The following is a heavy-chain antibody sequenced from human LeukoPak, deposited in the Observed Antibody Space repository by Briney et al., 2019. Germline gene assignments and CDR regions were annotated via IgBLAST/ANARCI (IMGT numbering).Heavy chain of an antibody. CDR3: VRGDYHDSGGDYHDVFDI. D-gene: IGHD3-22*01. CDR1: GFTFSRYW. V-gene: IGHV3-7*04. J-gene: IGHJ3*02. Sequence: PGGSLRLSCAASGFTFSRYWMSWVRQAPGKGLEWVANIKQDGSEKYYVDSVKARFTISRDNAKNSLYLQMNSLSAEDTAVYYCVRGDYHDSGGDYHDVFDIWGQGTMVTVSS. CDR2: IKQDGSEK.